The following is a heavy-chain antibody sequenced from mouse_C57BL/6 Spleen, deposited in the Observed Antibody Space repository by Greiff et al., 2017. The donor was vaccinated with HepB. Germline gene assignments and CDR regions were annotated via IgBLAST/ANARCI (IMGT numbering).Heavy chain of an antibody. CDR1: GYTFTSYW. CDR2: IDPSDSYT. D-gene: IGHD2-3*01. CDR3: ARSGDGYPDY. Sequence: QVQLQQSGAELVMPGASVKLSCKASGYTFTSYWMHWVKQRPGQGLEWIGEIDPSDSYTNYNQKFKGKSTLTVDKSPSTAYMQLSSLTSEDSAVYYCARSGDGYPDYWGQGTTLTVSS. V-gene: IGHV1-69*01. J-gene: IGHJ2*01.